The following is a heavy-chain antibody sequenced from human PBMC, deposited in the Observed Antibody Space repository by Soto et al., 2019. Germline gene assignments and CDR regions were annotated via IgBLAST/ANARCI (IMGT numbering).Heavy chain of an antibody. D-gene: IGHD2-21*02. Sequence: PSETLSLTCAVSGGSISSGGYSWSWIRQPPGKGLEWIGYIYHSGSTYYNPSLKSRVTISVDRSKNQFSLKLSSVTAADTAVYYCARGVSVVVTARVVFDIWGQGTMVTVSS. CDR3: ARGVSVVVTARVVFDI. CDR1: GGSISSGGYS. V-gene: IGHV4-30-2*01. CDR2: IYHSGST. J-gene: IGHJ3*02.